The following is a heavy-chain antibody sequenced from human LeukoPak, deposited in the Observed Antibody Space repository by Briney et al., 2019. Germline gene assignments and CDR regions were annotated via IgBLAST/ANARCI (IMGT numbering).Heavy chain of an antibody. CDR1: GFTFRNYP. J-gene: IGHJ4*02. Sequence: GGSLRLSCAASGFTFRNYPMHWVRQAPGKGLEWVAVISYDGVNKFYADSVKGRFTISRDNSKNRLYLQMNSLRAEDTAVYYCARAGHTAMVLDYWGQGTLVTVSS. CDR2: ISYDGVNK. V-gene: IGHV3-30*04. CDR3: ARAGHTAMVLDY. D-gene: IGHD5-18*01.